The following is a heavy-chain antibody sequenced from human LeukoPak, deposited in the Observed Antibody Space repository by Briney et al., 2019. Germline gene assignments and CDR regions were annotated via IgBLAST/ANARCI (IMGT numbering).Heavy chain of an antibody. Sequence: VKVSCKASGGTFSSYAISWVRQAAGRGVEWLGTIIPILGIANYAQKFQGRVTITADKSTSTAYKELSSLRSEDTAVYYCARGAPRWPERFDYWGQGTLVTVSS. D-gene: IGHD5-24*01. CDR3: ARGAPRWPERFDY. J-gene: IGHJ4*02. CDR1: GGTFSSYA. CDR2: IIPILGIA. V-gene: IGHV1-69*04.